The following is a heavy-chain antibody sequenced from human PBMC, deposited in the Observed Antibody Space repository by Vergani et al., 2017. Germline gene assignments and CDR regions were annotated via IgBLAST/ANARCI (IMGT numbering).Heavy chain of an antibody. J-gene: IGHJ6*03. D-gene: IGHD2-2*02. CDR1: GYTFTSYY. Sequence: QVQLVQSGAEVKKPGASVKVSCKASGYTFTSYYMHWVRQAPGQGLEWMGIINPSGGSTSYAQKFQGRVTMTRDTSTSTVYMELSSLRSEDTAVYYCARDYXGYCSSTSCYTVSYYMDVWGKGTTVTVSS. V-gene: IGHV1-46*01. CDR3: ARDYXGYCSSTSCYTVSYYMDV. CDR2: INPSGGST.